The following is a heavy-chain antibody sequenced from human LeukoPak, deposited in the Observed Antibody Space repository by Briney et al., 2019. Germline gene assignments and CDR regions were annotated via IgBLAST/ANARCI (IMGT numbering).Heavy chain of an antibody. CDR3: AKDSMATIRDFDY. J-gene: IGHJ4*02. Sequence: GRSLILSCAASGLTFSNFGIHWVRQAPGKGLEWVAVISDDGRTKYYAASVEGRFTISRDNSRNTLYLQMNSLRVEDTAVYYCAKDSMATIRDFDYWSQGTLVTVSS. D-gene: IGHD5-24*01. CDR1: GLTFSNFG. CDR2: ISDDGRTK. V-gene: IGHV3-30*18.